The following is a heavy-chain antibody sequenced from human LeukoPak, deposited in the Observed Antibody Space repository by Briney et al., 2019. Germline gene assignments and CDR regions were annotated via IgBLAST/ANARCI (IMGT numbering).Heavy chain of an antibody. V-gene: IGHV4-4*07. CDR3: ARVIVVPADAGWFDP. CDR1: GGSISTYY. D-gene: IGHD2-2*01. J-gene: IGHJ5*02. Sequence: SETLSLTCTVSGGSISTYYWSWIRQPAGKGLEWIGRIYSSGTTNYNPSLKSRVTMSVDTSKNQFSLKLSSVTAADTAVYYCARVIVVPADAGWFDPWGQGTLVTVSS. CDR2: IYSSGTT.